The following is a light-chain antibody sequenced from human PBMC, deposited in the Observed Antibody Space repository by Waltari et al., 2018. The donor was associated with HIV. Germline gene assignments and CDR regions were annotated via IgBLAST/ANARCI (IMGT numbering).Light chain of an antibody. Sequence: QSVLTQPPSASGTPGQRVNISCSAGSSNIGSNPVNWYREFPGEAPKLLIFTNMQRPSGVPDRFSGSKSGTSASLAISGLQSEDEADFYCAVWDDSLRSVLFGGGTRLTVL. CDR3: AVWDDSLRSVL. CDR2: TNM. J-gene: IGLJ3*02. CDR1: SSNIGSNP. V-gene: IGLV1-44*01.